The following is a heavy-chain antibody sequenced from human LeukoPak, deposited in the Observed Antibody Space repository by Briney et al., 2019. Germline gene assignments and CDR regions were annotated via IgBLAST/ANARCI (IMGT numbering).Heavy chain of an antibody. CDR2: IYYTGST. J-gene: IGHJ6*03. CDR1: GGSINSYY. V-gene: IGHV4-59*01. D-gene: IGHD4-17*01. Sequence: PSETLSPTCSVSGGSINSYYWSWIRQPPGKGLEWIGFIYYTGSTNYDPSLRSRVTISVDTSKNQVSLKLSSVTAADTAVYYCARRRAYNDYAAGLYYYFMDVWGKGTTVVVSS. CDR3: ARRRAYNDYAAGLYYYFMDV.